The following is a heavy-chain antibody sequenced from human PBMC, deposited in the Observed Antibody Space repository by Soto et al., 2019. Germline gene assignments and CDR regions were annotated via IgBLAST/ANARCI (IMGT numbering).Heavy chain of an antibody. Sequence: SETLSLTCTVSGGSIRSGTYYWNWIRHHPGKGLEWIGYIYHSGSTYYNPSLESRVTISLDSSRNHFSLKLSSVTAADTAVYFCARHDNMTLGSQYLDSWGQGTLVTVSS. CDR2: IYHSGST. J-gene: IGHJ4*02. V-gene: IGHV4-31*03. CDR1: GGSIRSGTYY. D-gene: IGHD1-1*01. CDR3: ARHDNMTLGSQYLDS.